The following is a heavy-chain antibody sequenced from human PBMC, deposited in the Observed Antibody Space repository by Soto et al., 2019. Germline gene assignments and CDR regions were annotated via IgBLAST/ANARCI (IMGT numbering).Heavy chain of an antibody. V-gene: IGHV4-30-4*01. J-gene: IGHJ6*02. CDR3: ARESRYYGMDV. Sequence: SETLSLTYTVSGGSISSGDYHWSWIRQPPGKGLEWIGYIYYSGSTYYNPSLKSRITISVDTSKDQFSLKLSSVTAADTAVYYCARESRYYGMDVWGQGTAVTVSS. CDR2: IYYSGST. CDR1: GGSISSGDYH.